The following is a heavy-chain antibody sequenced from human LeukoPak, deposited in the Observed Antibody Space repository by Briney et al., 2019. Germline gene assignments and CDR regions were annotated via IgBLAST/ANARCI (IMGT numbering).Heavy chain of an antibody. CDR1: GYTFTGYY. Sequence: ASVKVSCKASGYTFTGYYMHWVRRAPGQGLEWMGWINPNSGGTNYAQKFQGRVTMTRDTSISTAYMELSRLRSDDTAVYYCARPHGFAPPYYYYGMDVWGQGTTVTVSS. V-gene: IGHV1-2*02. CDR2: INPNSGGT. D-gene: IGHD3-10*01. CDR3: ARPHGFAPPYYYYGMDV. J-gene: IGHJ6*02.